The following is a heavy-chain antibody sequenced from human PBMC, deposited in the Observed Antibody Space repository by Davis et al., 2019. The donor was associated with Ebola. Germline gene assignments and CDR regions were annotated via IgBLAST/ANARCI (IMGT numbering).Heavy chain of an antibody. CDR2: IYTSGST. Sequence: PSETLSLTCTVSGGSISSYYWSWIRQPAGKGLEWIGRIYTSGSTYYNPSLKSRVTISVDTSKNQFSLKLSSVTAADTAVYYCVVLVRYCSSTSCSPGWYFDLWGRGTLVTVSS. D-gene: IGHD2-2*01. J-gene: IGHJ2*01. CDR1: GGSISSYY. CDR3: VVLVRYCSSTSCSPGWYFDL. V-gene: IGHV4-4*07.